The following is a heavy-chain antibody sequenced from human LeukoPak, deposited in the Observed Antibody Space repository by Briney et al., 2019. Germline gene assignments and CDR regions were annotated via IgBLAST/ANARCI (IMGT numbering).Heavy chain of an antibody. CDR1: GGSISSYY. J-gene: IGHJ5*02. CDR3: ARDLFFDP. V-gene: IGHV4-59*01. CDR2: IYYNGST. Sequence: SETLSLTCTVSGGSISSYYWGWIRQPPGKGLEWVGYIYYNGSTNYTPSLKSRVTISVVTSKNQFSLKLSSVTAADTAVYYCARDLFFDPWGQGTLVTVSS.